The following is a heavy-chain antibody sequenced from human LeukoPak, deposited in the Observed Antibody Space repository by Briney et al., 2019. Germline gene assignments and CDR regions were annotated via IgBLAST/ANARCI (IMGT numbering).Heavy chain of an antibody. CDR1: GFTFNNYA. Sequence: PGGSLRLSCAVSGFTFNNYAMTWVRQAPGKGLEWVSTISGSGDRISYVESVRGRFTISRDNSKNTLYLQMNGLGAEDTAVYYCARDRLDIIIIPAGNDYWGRGTLVTVSS. J-gene: IGHJ4*02. V-gene: IGHV3-23*01. CDR2: ISGSGDRI. D-gene: IGHD2-2*03. CDR3: ARDRLDIIIIPAGNDY.